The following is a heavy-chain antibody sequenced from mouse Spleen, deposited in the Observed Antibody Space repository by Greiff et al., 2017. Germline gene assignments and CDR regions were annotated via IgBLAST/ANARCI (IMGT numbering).Heavy chain of an antibody. Sequence: EVMLVESGGGLVQPGGSLKLSCAASGFTFSDYYMYWVRQTPEKRLEWVAYISNGGGSTYYPDTVKGRFTISRDNAKNTLYLQMSRLKSEDTAMYYCARGNLGYYAMDYWGQGTSVTVSS. CDR3: ARGNLGYYAMDY. J-gene: IGHJ4*01. V-gene: IGHV5-12*01. D-gene: IGHD2-1*01. CDR1: GFTFSDYY. CDR2: ISNGGGST.